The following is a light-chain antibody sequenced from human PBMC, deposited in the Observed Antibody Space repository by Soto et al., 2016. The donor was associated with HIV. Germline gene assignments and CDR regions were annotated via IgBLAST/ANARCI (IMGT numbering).Light chain of an antibody. V-gene: IGKV1-39*01. Sequence: DIQMTQSPSSLSLSIGDRVSITCRASQSISTYLNWYQQKPGRAPKLLIYDASSLQSGVPSRFSGRGSGTDFTLTISSLQHEDLATYYCQQSSRTPRTFGQGTKVGI. J-gene: IGKJ1*01. CDR1: QSISTY. CDR3: QQSSRTPRT. CDR2: DAS.